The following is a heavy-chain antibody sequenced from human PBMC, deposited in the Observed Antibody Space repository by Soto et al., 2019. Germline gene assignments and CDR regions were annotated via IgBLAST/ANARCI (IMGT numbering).Heavy chain of an antibody. Sequence: ASVKVSCKASGYTFTSYGISWVRQAPGQGLEWMGWISAYNGNTNYAQKLQGRVTMTTDTSTSTAYMELRSLRSDDTAVYYWARYVSSSWPNWFDPWGQGTLVTVSS. CDR1: GYTFTSYG. CDR3: ARYVSSSWPNWFDP. J-gene: IGHJ5*02. D-gene: IGHD6-13*01. CDR2: ISAYNGNT. V-gene: IGHV1-18*01.